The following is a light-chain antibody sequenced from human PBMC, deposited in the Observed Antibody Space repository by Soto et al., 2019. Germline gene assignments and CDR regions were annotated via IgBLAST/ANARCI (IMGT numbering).Light chain of an antibody. J-gene: IGKJ1*01. CDR1: QTISSY. CDR3: QQTHSTPRT. V-gene: IGKV1-39*01. CDR2: AAS. Sequence: DLPMTQSPCSLSASVGDTVTITCRASQTISSYLNWYQQKPGKAPDLLIYAASSLQSGGPSRFSGSGSGTDFTLTISSLQPEDLAIYYCQQTHSTPRTFGQGTKVEIK.